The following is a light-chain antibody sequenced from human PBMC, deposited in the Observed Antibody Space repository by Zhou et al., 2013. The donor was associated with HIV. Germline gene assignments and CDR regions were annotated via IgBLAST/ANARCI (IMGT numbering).Light chain of an antibody. CDR3: QQYDTWPS. CDR1: QGISNA. Sequence: AIQLTQSPSSLSASVGDRVTITCRASQGISNALAWYQQKPGKAPKLLIYDASTLETGVPSRFSGSGSGREFTLTISGLQSEDFALYYCQQYDTWPSFGQGTKLQIK. CDR2: DAS. J-gene: IGKJ2*01. V-gene: IGKV1-13*02.